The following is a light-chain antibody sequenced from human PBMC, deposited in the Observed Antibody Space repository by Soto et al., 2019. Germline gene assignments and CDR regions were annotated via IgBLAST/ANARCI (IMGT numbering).Light chain of an antibody. CDR1: QSISSW. Sequence: DIQMTQSPSTLSASVGDRVTITCRASQSISSWLAWYQQKPGKAPKLLIYKASSLESGVPSRFSGSGSGTEFTLTISSLQADDFATYCCQQYNIYLYIFGQGTKLEIK. J-gene: IGKJ2*01. V-gene: IGKV1-5*03. CDR3: QQYNIYLYI. CDR2: KAS.